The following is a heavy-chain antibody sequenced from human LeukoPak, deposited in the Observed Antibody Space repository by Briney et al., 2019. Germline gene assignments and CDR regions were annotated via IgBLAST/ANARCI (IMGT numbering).Heavy chain of an antibody. CDR3: TRAWSGGSDAFDI. CDR1: GYTFSNYD. J-gene: IGHJ3*02. CDR2: MNPSSGNT. D-gene: IGHD3-3*01. Sequence: ASVKVFCKASGYTFSNYDINWVRRASGQGLEWMGWMNPSSGNTRYAQKFQGRVTMSGSTSMTTAYMELSSLRSEDTAMYYCTRAWSGGSDAFDIWGQGTMVTVSS. V-gene: IGHV1-8*01.